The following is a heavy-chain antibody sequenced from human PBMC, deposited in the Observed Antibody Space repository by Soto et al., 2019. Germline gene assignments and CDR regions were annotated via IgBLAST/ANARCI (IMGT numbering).Heavy chain of an antibody. D-gene: IGHD2-15*01. CDR1: GYTFTSFG. Sequence: QVQLVQSGAEVKKPGASVKVSGKASGYTFTSFGISWVRQAPGQGLEWMGWISAYNGNTNYAENLQGRVTMTTDTSTSTAYMERRSLRSDDTAVDYCARDHRGGTDAFDIWGQGTMVTVSS. CDR2: ISAYNGNT. CDR3: ARDHRGGTDAFDI. J-gene: IGHJ3*02. V-gene: IGHV1-18*01.